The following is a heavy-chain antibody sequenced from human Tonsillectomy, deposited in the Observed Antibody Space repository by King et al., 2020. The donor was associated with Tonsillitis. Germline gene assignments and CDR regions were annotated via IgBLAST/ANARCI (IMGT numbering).Heavy chain of an antibody. CDR2: IYYSGST. D-gene: IGHD4-11*01. V-gene: IGHV4-59*01. Sequence: VQLQESGPGLVKPSETLSLTCTVSGGSISSYYWSWIRQPPGKGLEWIGYIYYSGSTNYNPSLKSRVTISVDTSKNPFSLKLGLVTAADTAVYYCARGGVYSNYGYDAFDIWGQGTMVTVSS. CDR3: ARGGVYSNYGYDAFDI. CDR1: GGSISSYY. J-gene: IGHJ3*02.